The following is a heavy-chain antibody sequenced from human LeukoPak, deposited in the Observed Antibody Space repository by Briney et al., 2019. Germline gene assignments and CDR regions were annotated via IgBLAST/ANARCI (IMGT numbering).Heavy chain of an antibody. CDR2: FDPEDGET. CDR1: GYTLTGLS. CDR3: ATPWTGYYDFWSGYYGAFDI. D-gene: IGHD3-3*01. V-gene: IGHV1-24*01. Sequence: ASVKVSCKVSGYTLTGLSMHWVRQAPGKGLEWMGGFDPEDGETIYAQKFQGRVTMTEDTSTDTAYMELSSLRSEDTAVYYCATPWTGYYDFWSGYYGAFDIWGQGTMVTVSS. J-gene: IGHJ3*02.